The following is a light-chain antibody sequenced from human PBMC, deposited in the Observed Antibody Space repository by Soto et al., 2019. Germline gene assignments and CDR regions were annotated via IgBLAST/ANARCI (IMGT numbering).Light chain of an antibody. V-gene: IGLV2-14*03. CDR3: SSYTSSSTPCV. CDR1: SSDVGGYNF. J-gene: IGLJ1*01. Sequence: QSVLTQPASVFGSPGQSITISCTGTSSDVGGYNFVSWYQQHPGKAPKLMIYEVSNRPSGVSNRFSGSKSGNTASLTISGLQPEDEADYYCSSYTSSSTPCVFGTGTKVTVL. CDR2: EVS.